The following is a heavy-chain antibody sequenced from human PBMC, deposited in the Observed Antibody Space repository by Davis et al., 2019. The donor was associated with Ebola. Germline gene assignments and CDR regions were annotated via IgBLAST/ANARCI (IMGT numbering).Heavy chain of an antibody. D-gene: IGHD3-10*01. V-gene: IGHV4-59*03. J-gene: IGHJ4*02. CDR2: IYYTGSA. CDR3: SERGSSV. CDR1: GVPIGRHY. Sequence: PSETLSPTCTVYGVPIGRHYWSWIRQLPGKRLEWIGSIYYTGSAYYTSSLASRATISVDTSKNQFSLKLTSVTAADTAMYYCSERGSSVWGQGTLVTVSS.